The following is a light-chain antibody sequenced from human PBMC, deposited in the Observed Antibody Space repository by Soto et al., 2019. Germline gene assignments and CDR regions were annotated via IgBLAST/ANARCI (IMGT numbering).Light chain of an antibody. Sequence: EIVLTQSPGILSLSPGERATLSCRASQSVSNDFLAWYQQKPGQAPRLLIYGASTRATDVPDRFSGSGSGAEFTLSISRREHEDFAVYYCQQYGSSPPRTFGQGTKVEMK. CDR3: QQYGSSPPRT. CDR2: GAS. CDR1: QSVSNDF. V-gene: IGKV3-20*01. J-gene: IGKJ1*01.